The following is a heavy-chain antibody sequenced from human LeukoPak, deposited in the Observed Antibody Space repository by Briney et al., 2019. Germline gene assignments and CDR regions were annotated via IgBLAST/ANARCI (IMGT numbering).Heavy chain of an antibody. J-gene: IGHJ6*02. V-gene: IGHV1-18*01. CDR1: GYTFTSYD. CDR3: AREYGSGSYKSYYYYYGMDV. Sequence: ASVKVSCKASGYTFTSYDINWVRQATEQGPEWMGWISAYNGNTNYAQKLQGRVTMTTDTSTSTAYMELRSLRSDDTAVYYCAREYGSGSYKSYYYYYGMDVWGQGTTVTVSS. CDR2: ISAYNGNT. D-gene: IGHD3-10*01.